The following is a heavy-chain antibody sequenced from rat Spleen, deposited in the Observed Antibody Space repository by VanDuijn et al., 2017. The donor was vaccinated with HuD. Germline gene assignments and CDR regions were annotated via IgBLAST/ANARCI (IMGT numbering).Heavy chain of an antibody. CDR3: TRPTPGIPFNY. CDR2: ISYDGTAT. Sequence: EVQLVESGGGAVQPGRSMKLSCAASGLSFSNYDMAWVRQAPTKGLEWVASISYDGTATYYRDSVKGRFSLSRDNAKSTLYLQMDSLRSEDTAIYYCTRPTPGIPFNYWGQGVMVTVSS. J-gene: IGHJ2*01. CDR1: GLSFSNYD. D-gene: IGHD1-4*01. V-gene: IGHV5-25*01.